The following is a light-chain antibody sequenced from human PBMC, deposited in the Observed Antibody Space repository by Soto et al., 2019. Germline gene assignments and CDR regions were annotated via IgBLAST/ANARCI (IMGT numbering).Light chain of an antibody. CDR3: QQYGGSPLT. V-gene: IGKV3-20*01. CDR1: QSVSSSY. CDR2: GAS. J-gene: IGKJ4*01. Sequence: EIVLTQSPGTLSLSPGERATLSCRASQSVSSSYLAWYQQKPGQAPRLLIYGASTRATGIPDRFSGSGSGTAFPLNISRLESEDFAVYFCQQYGGSPLTFGGGTKVEIK.